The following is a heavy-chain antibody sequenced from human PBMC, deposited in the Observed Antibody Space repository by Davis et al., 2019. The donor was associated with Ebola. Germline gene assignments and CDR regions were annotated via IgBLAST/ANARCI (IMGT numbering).Heavy chain of an antibody. CDR2: IYYSGST. CDR1: GGSFSGYY. D-gene: IGHD6-13*01. J-gene: IGHJ4*02. Sequence: SETLSLTCAVYGGSFSGYYWSWIRQPPGKGLEWIGYIYYSGSTNYNPSLKSRVTISVDTSKNQFSLKLSSVTAADTAVYYCASLYSSSWPTWGQGTLVTVYS. V-gene: IGHV4-59*08. CDR3: ASLYSSSWPT.